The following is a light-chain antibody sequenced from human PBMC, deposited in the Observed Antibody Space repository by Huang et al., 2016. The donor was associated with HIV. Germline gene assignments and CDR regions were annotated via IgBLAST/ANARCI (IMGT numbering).Light chain of an antibody. CDR2: GAS. CDR3: QQYRNWPRT. V-gene: IGKV3-15*01. CDR1: QSIGRN. Sequence: EIVMTQSPATLSVSPGERATLFCRASQSIGRNLAWYQQKPGQSPRLLIYGASARATGIPARFSVVESGTEFTLTIDGLQSEDSAVYYCQQYRNWPRTFGQGTKVEI. J-gene: IGKJ1*01.